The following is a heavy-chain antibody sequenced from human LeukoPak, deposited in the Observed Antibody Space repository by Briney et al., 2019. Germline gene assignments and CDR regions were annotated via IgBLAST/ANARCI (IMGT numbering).Heavy chain of an antibody. D-gene: IGHD2-8*01. V-gene: IGHV1-2*02. CDR1: GYTFTGYY. CDR3: ARDVVLMVYAVYGMDV. Sequence: ASVTVSFKASGYTFTGYYMHWVRQAPGQGLEWMGWINPNSGGTNYAQKFQGRVTMTRDTSISTAYMELSRLRSDDTAVYYCARDVVLMVYAVYGMDVWGQGTTVTVSS. CDR2: INPNSGGT. J-gene: IGHJ6*02.